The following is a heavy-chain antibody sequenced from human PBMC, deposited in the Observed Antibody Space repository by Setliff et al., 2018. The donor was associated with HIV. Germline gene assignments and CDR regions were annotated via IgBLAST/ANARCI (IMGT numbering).Heavy chain of an antibody. CDR2: IRSKAYGGTT. D-gene: IGHD2-2*01. CDR1: GFTFGDYA. CDR3: TREVVPAAMGYYYYYMDV. J-gene: IGHJ6*03. V-gene: IGHV3-49*04. Sequence: GGSLRLSCIASGFTFGDYAMTWVRQAPGKGLEWVGFIRSKAYGGTTEYAASVKGRFTISRDDSKSIAYLQMNSLKTEDTAVYYCTREVVPAAMGYYYYYMDVWGKGTTVTVSS.